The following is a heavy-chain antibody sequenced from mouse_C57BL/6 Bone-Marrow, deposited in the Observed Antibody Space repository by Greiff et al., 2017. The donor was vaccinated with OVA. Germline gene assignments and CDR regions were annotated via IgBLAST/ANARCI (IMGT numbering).Heavy chain of an antibody. Sequence: VQLQESGAELARPGASVKMSCKASGYTFTSYTMHWVKQRPGQGLEWIGYINPSSGYTKYNQKFKDKATLTADKSSSTAYMQLSSLTSEDSAVYYCAGNYGGYFDYWGQGTTLTVSS. CDR2: INPSSGYT. V-gene: IGHV1-4*01. CDR3: AGNYGGYFDY. J-gene: IGHJ2*01. CDR1: GYTFTSYT. D-gene: IGHD2-1*01.